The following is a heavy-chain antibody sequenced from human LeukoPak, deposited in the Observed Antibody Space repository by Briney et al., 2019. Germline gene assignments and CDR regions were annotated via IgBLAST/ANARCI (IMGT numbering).Heavy chain of an antibody. J-gene: IGHJ4*02. V-gene: IGHV3-23*01. Sequence: GGSLRLSCAASGFTFSSYGMSWVRQAPGKGLEWVSAISGSGGSTYYADSVKGRFTISRDNSKNTLYLQMNSLRAEDTAVYYCAKDRWAAAGTRTFDYWGQGTLVTVSS. D-gene: IGHD6-13*01. CDR1: GFTFSSYG. CDR3: AKDRWAAAGTRTFDY. CDR2: ISGSGGST.